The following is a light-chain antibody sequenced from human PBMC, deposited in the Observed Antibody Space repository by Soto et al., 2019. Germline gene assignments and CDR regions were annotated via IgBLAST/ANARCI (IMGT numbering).Light chain of an antibody. CDR3: QQYNNWPPKT. Sequence: EIVMTQSPATLSVSPGERATLSCRASQSVSSNLAWYQQKPGQAPRLLIYGASHRATGIPARFSGSGSGTEFTLTISSLQSEDFAVSYCQQYNNWPPKTFGQGTKVDIK. J-gene: IGKJ1*01. CDR1: QSVSSN. CDR2: GAS. V-gene: IGKV3-15*01.